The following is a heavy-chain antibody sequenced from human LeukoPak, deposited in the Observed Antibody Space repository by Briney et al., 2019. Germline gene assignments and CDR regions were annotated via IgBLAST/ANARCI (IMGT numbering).Heavy chain of an antibody. V-gene: IGHV3-21*01. J-gene: IGHJ4*02. CDR3: ASSLIAAAANFDY. CDR1: GFTFSSYA. D-gene: IGHD6-13*01. Sequence: GGSLRLSCAVSGFTFSSYAMHWVRQAPGKGLEWVSSISSSSYIYYADSVKGRFTISRDNAKNSLYLQMNSLRAEDTAVYYCASSLIAAAANFDYWGQGTLVTVSS. CDR2: ISSSSYI.